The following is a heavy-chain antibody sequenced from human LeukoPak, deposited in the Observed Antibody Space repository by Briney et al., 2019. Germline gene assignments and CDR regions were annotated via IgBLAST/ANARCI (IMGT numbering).Heavy chain of an antibody. Sequence: GGSLRLSCAASGFTFSSYAMHWARQAPGKGLEWVAVISYDGSNKYYADSVKGRFTISRDNSKNTLYRQMNSLRAEDTAVYYCARELVVVAAGFDYWGQGTLVTVSS. D-gene: IGHD2-15*01. CDR2: ISYDGSNK. CDR3: ARELVVVAAGFDY. J-gene: IGHJ4*02. V-gene: IGHV3-30-3*01. CDR1: GFTFSSYA.